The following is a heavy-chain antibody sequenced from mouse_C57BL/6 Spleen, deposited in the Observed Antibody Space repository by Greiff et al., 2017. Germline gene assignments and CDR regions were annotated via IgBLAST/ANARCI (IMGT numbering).Heavy chain of an antibody. CDR3: ARQGGDYAMDY. CDR1: GFTFSDYG. J-gene: IGHJ4*01. V-gene: IGHV5-15*01. Sequence: EVKVVESGGGLVQPGGSLKLSCAASGFTFSDYGMAWVRQAPRKGLEWVAFISNLAYRIYYADTVTGRFTITRDNAKNTLYLEMSSLRSEDTAMYYCARQGGDYAMDYWGQGTSVTVSS. CDR2: ISNLAYRI.